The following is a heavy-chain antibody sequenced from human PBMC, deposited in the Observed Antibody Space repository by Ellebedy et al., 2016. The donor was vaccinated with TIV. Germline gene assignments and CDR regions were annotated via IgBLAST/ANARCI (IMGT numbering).Heavy chain of an antibody. CDR1: GFTFDDYA. CDR2: ISGDGGST. D-gene: IGHD6-13*01. V-gene: IGHV3-43*02. CDR3: AKDLRTYSRAPLDY. J-gene: IGHJ4*02. Sequence: GESLKISCAASGFTFDDYAMHWVRQAPGKGLEWVSLISGDGGSTYYADSVKGRFTISRDNAKNSLYLQMNSLRAEDTAVYYCAKDLRTYSRAPLDYWGQGTLVTVSS.